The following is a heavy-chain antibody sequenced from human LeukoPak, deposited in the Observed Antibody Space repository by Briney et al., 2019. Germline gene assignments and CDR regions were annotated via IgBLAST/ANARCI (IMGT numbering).Heavy chain of an antibody. V-gene: IGHV3-21*01. CDR1: GFTFSSYS. Sequence: GGSLRLSCAASGFTFSSYSMNWVRQAPGKGLEWVSSISSSSSYIYYADSVKGRFPISRDNAKNSLYLQMNSLRGEDRAVYYCARESGGIGINWGQGTLVTVSS. CDR3: ARESGGIGIN. CDR2: ISSSSSYI. J-gene: IGHJ4*02. D-gene: IGHD1-14*01.